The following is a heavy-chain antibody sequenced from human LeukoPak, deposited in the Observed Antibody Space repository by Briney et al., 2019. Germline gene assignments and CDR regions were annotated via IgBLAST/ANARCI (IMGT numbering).Heavy chain of an antibody. D-gene: IGHD6-19*01. Sequence: GGSLRLSCAASGFTFSSYGMHWVREAPGKGLEGVAVISYDGSNKYYADSVKGRFTISRDNSKNTLYLQMNSLRAEDTAVYYCAKDTPQWLVLNAFDYWGQGTLVTVSS. J-gene: IGHJ4*02. CDR3: AKDTPQWLVLNAFDY. V-gene: IGHV3-30*18. CDR2: ISYDGSNK. CDR1: GFTFSSYG.